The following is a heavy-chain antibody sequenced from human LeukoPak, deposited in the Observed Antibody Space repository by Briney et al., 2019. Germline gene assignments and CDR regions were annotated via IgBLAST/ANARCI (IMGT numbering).Heavy chain of an antibody. CDR1: GGSFSGYY. CDR2: INHSGST. D-gene: IGHD3-16*02. V-gene: IGHV4-34*01. J-gene: IGHJ5*02. CDR3: ARVYVWGSYRQNINWFDP. Sequence: PSETLSLTCAVYGGSFSGYYWSWIRQPPGKGLEWIGEINHSGSTNYNPSLKSRVTISVDTSKNQFSLKLSSVTAADTAVYYCARVYVWGSYRQNINWFDPWGQGTLVTVSS.